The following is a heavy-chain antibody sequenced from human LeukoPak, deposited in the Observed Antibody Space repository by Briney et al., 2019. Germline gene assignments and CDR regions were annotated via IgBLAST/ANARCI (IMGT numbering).Heavy chain of an antibody. CDR3: ARGSGDLYCSSTSCPYYYYGMDV. CDR2: INHSGST. D-gene: IGHD2-2*01. V-gene: IGHV4-34*01. J-gene: IGHJ6*02. CDR1: GGSFSGYY. Sequence: PSETLSLTCAVYGGSFSGYYWSWIRQPPGKGLGWIGEINHSGSTNYNPSLKSRVTISVDTSKNQFSLKLSSVTAADTAVYYCARGSGDLYCSSTSCPYYYYGMDVWGQGTTVTVSS.